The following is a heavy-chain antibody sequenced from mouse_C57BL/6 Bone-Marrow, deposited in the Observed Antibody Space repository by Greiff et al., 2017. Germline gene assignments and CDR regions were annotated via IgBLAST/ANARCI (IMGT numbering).Heavy chain of an antibody. CDR2: IHPNSGST. CDR3: AREGALLWLRWYFDV. CDR1: GSTFTSYW. J-gene: IGHJ1*03. Sequence: QVQLQQPGAELVKPGASVKLSCKASGSTFTSYWMHWVKQRPGQGLEWIGMIHPNSGSTNYNEKFKSKATLTVDKSSSTAYMQLSSLTSEDSAVYYCAREGALLWLRWYFDVWGTGTTVTVSS. V-gene: IGHV1-64*01. D-gene: IGHD2-9*01.